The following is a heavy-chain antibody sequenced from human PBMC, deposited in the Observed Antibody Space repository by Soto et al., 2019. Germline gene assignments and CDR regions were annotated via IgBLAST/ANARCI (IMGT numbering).Heavy chain of an antibody. D-gene: IGHD4-17*01. V-gene: IGHV4-59*01. CDR1: GGSISSYY. J-gene: IGHJ4*02. Sequence: SETLSLTCTVSGGSISSYYWSWIRQPPGKGLEWIGYIYYSGSTNYNPSLKSRVTISVDTSKNQFSLKLSSVTAADTAVYYCARVRSTKYGDYFDYWGQGTLVTVYS. CDR2: IYYSGST. CDR3: ARVRSTKYGDYFDY.